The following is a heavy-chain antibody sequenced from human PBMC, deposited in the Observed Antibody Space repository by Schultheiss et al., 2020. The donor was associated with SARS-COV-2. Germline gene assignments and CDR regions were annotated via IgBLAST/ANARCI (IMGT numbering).Heavy chain of an antibody. CDR1: GYSISSGYY. CDR3: AREESVWSGYLHYYYGMDV. CDR2: IYHSGST. D-gene: IGHD3-3*01. V-gene: IGHV4-38-2*02. Sequence: SETLSLTRTVSGYSISSGYYWGWIRQPPGKGLEWIGSIYHSGSTYYNPSLKSRVTISVDTSKNQFSLKLSSVTAADTAVYYCAREESVWSGYLHYYYGMDVWGQGTTVTVSS. J-gene: IGHJ6*02.